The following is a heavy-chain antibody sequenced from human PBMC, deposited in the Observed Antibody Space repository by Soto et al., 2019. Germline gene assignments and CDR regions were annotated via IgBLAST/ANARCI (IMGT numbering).Heavy chain of an antibody. D-gene: IGHD4-17*01. V-gene: IGHV3-7*01. CDR2: IKQDGSEK. CDR1: GFTFSSYW. CDR3: ARDLDYGDYGY. J-gene: IGHJ4*02. Sequence: EVQLVESGGGLVQPGGSLRLSCAASGFTFSSYWMSWVRQAPGKGLEWVANIKQDGSEKYYVDSVKGRFTIYRDNAKNSLYLQMNSLRAEDTAVYYCARDLDYGDYGYWGQGTLVTVSS.